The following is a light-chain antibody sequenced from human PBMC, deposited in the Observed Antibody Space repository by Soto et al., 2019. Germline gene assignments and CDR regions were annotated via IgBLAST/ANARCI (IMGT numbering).Light chain of an antibody. CDR1: QGISTL. CDR2: AAS. CDR3: QQYYDWPIT. J-gene: IGKJ5*01. V-gene: IGKV3-15*01. Sequence: EIVLTQSPATLSVSPGERATLFCRASQGISTLLAWYQQKPGQAPRLLIYAASTRAAGIPARFSGSGSGTDFTLTISSLPSEDFAIYYCQQYYDWPITFGQGTRLDIK.